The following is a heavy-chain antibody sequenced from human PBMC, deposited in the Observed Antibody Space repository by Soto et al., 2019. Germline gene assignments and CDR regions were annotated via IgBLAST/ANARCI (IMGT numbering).Heavy chain of an antibody. CDR1: GGSISSSSYY. V-gene: IGHV4-39*01. D-gene: IGHD3-22*01. CDR3: ARLYSYDSSGYSRYNWFDP. J-gene: IGHJ5*02. Sequence: PSETLSLTCTVSGGSISSSSYYWGWIRQPPGKGLEWIGSIYYSGSTYYNPSLKSRVTISVDTSKNQFSLKLSSVTAADTAVYSCARLYSYDSSGYSRYNWFDPWGQGTLVTVSS. CDR2: IYYSGST.